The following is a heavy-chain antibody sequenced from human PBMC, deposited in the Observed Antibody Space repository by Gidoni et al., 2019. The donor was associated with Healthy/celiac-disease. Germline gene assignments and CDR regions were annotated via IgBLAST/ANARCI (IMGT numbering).Heavy chain of an antibody. D-gene: IGHD6-19*01. CDR2: ISSSSSYI. J-gene: IGHJ6*02. CDR1: GFTFSSYS. V-gene: IGHV3-21*01. CDR3: ARVIEQWLESMDV. Sequence: EVQLVESGGGMVMPGGSLRLSCAASGFTFSSYSMNWVRQAPGKGLEWVSSISSSSSYIYYADSVKGRFTISRDNAKNSLYLQMNSLRAEDTAVYYCARVIEQWLESMDVWGQGTTVTVSS.